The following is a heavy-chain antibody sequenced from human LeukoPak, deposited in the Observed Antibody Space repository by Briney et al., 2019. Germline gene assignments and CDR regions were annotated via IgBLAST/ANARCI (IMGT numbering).Heavy chain of an antibody. D-gene: IGHD3-3*01. V-gene: IGHV4-61*02. Sequence: SQTLSLTCTVSGGSISGGSYYWSWIRQPAGKGLEWIGRIYTSGSTNYNPSLKSRVTISVDTSKNQFSLKLSSVTAADTAVYYCARSPRYYDFWSGSDWFDPWGQGTLLTVSS. CDR2: IYTSGST. CDR3: ARSPRYYDFWSGSDWFDP. J-gene: IGHJ5*02. CDR1: GGSISGGSYY.